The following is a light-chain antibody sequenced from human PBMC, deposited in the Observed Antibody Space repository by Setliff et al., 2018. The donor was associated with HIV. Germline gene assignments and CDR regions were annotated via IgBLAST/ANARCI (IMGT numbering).Light chain of an antibody. V-gene: IGKV3D-20*01. Sequence: IVLTQSPATLSLSPGERATVSCRASQSVSSTYFAWYQQKPGLAPRLLIYDASKRATGIPDRSSGGGSGTHFTLTINKVEHEDFAVYYCQQYSSTPLTFGEGTKVDIK. CDR3: QQYSSTPLT. CDR1: QSVSSTY. J-gene: IGKJ4*01. CDR2: DAS.